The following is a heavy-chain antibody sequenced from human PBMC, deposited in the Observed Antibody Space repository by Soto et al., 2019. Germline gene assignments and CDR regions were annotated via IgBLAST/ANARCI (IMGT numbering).Heavy chain of an antibody. Sequence: SETLSLTCSIYDGSFSDYYWGWIRQSPGKGLEWIAEISSSGSTNYNPSLKSRVTISVDTSKNQFSLKLGSVTAADTAVYYCSRGLRASYGVRLSYSYYGMDVWGQGTTVTV. D-gene: IGHD3-10*01. V-gene: IGHV4-34*01. CDR1: DGSFSDYY. J-gene: IGHJ6*02. CDR3: SRGLRASYGVRLSYSYYGMDV. CDR2: ISSSGST.